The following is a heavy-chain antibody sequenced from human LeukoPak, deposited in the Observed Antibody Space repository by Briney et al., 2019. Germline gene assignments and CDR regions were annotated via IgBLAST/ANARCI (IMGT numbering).Heavy chain of an antibody. J-gene: IGHJ3*02. D-gene: IGHD1-26*01. CDR1: GGSFSGYY. CDR3: ARGRSGSYPRPLYAFDI. CDR2: INHSGST. V-gene: IGHV4-34*01. Sequence: PSETLSLTCAVYGGSFSGYYWSWIRQPPGKGLEWIGEINHSGSTNYNPSLKSRVTISVDTSKNQFSLKLSSVTAADTAVYYCARGRSGSYPRPLYAFDIWGQGTMVTVSS.